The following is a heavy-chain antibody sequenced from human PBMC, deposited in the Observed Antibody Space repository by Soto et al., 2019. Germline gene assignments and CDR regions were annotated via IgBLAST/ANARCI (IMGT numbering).Heavy chain of an antibody. D-gene: IGHD3-10*01. CDR3: ASCPQNCITSSPCCLFFDY. V-gene: IGHV1-69*13. Sequence: SVKVSCKASGGTFSSYAISWVRQAPGQGLEWMGGIIPIFGTANYAQKFQGRVTLTGDASTSTAYMELSSLRSEDTAVYYCASCPQNCITSSPCCLFFDYWGQGTLVTVS. CDR1: GGTFSSYA. J-gene: IGHJ4*02. CDR2: IIPIFGTA.